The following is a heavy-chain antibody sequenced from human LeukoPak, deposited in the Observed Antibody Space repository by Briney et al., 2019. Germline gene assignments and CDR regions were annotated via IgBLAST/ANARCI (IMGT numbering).Heavy chain of an antibody. CDR1: GFTFSNYW. CDR2: IKQDGSEK. J-gene: IGHJ4*02. CDR3: ARDMTTLGY. Sequence: GGSLRLSCAASGFTFSNYWMSWVRQAPGKGLEWVANIKQDGSEKSYVGSVTGRFTISRDNAKNSLYMQMNSLRAEDTAVYYCARDMTTLGYWGQGTLVTVSS. V-gene: IGHV3-7*01. D-gene: IGHD4-11*01.